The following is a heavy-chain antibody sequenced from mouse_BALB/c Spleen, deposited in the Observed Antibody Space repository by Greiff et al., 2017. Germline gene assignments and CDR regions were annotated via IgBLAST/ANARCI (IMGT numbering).Heavy chain of an antibody. V-gene: IGHV3-2*02. D-gene: IGHD1-1*02. CDR1: GYSITSDYA. J-gene: IGHJ1*01. CDR3: AREGGGNWYFDV. Sequence: VQLKESGPGLVKPSQSLSLTCTVTGYSITSDYAWNWIRQFPGNKLEWMGYISYSGSTSYNPSLKSRISITRDTSKNQFFLQLNSVTTEDTATYYCAREGGGNWYFDVWGAGTTVTVSS. CDR2: ISYSGST.